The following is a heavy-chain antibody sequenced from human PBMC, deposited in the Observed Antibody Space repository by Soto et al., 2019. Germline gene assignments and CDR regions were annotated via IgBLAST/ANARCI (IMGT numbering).Heavy chain of an antibody. V-gene: IGHV3-9*01. D-gene: IGHD3-22*01. CDR1: GFTFEDYA. CDR2: ISWNSGNI. J-gene: IGHJ4*02. Sequence: EMHLVESGGGLVQPGRSLTISCAASGFTFEDYAMHWVRQTPGKGLEWVSGISWNSGNIIYADSVKGRFTIYRDNAKKSLYLQMNSLRPEDTALYYCAKMVTWDSSGYYQGGFDCWGQGTLVTVSS. CDR3: AKMVTWDSSGYYQGGFDC.